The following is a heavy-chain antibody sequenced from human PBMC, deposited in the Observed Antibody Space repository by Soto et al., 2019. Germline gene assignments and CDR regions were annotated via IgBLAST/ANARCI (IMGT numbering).Heavy chain of an antibody. V-gene: IGHV6-1*01. J-gene: IGHJ6*02. CDR1: GDSVASNSSA. D-gene: IGHD6-19*01. CDR3: ARNKAVAGFEDYYYGMDV. CDR2: TYYRSKWYN. Sequence: SQTQSITCAISGDSVASNSSAWNWNRQSPSRGLEWLGRTYYRSKWYNDYAVSVKSRITINPDTSKNQFSLQLNSVTPEDTAVYYCARNKAVAGFEDYYYGMDVWGQGTTVTVSS.